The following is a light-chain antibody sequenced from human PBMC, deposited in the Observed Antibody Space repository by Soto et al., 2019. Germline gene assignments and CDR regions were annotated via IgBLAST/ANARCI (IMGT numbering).Light chain of an antibody. Sequence: ELVMTQSPATLSVSPGERSALSCRVSHSVSDYLHWSQQKPGQPPRLLFFDASSRASGVPDRFSGSGSGTDFTLIISSLEPEDFAVYYCQQGTAWPLTFGQGTKVDIK. CDR1: HSVSDY. J-gene: IGKJ1*01. CDR2: DAS. CDR3: QQGTAWPLT. V-gene: IGKV3-11*01.